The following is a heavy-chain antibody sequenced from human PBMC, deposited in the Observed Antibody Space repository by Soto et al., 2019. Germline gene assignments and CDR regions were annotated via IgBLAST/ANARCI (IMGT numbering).Heavy chain of an antibody. CDR3: TTDPGIYTSDGNWFDP. D-gene: IGHD4-4*01. CDR1: GFTFINAW. J-gene: IGHJ5*02. Sequence: SLRLSCAASGFTFINAWMNWVRQAPGKGLEWVGRIKSKTDGGTTDYAAPVKGRFTISRDDSKNTLYLQMNSLKTEDTAVYYCTTDPGIYTSDGNWFDPWGQGTLVTSPQ. V-gene: IGHV3-15*07. CDR2: IKSKTDGGTT.